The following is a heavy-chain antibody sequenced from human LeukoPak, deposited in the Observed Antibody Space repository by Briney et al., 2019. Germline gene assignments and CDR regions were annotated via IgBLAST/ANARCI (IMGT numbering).Heavy chain of an antibody. D-gene: IGHD3-10*01. Sequence: GESLKISCKGSGYSFTFYWIAWVRQMPGKGLEWMGIIYPGGSDTRYSPSFQGQVTISVDKSISTAYLQWASLKASDTAIYYCAGQDGSGKYYFDYWGQGTLVTVSS. CDR2: IYPGGSDT. CDR3: AGQDGSGKYYFDY. V-gene: IGHV5-51*01. J-gene: IGHJ4*02. CDR1: GYSFTFYW.